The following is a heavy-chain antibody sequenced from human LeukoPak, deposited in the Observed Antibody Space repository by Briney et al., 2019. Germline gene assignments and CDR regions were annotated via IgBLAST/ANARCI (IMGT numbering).Heavy chain of an antibody. V-gene: IGHV4-59*01. CDR1: GGSISTYR. D-gene: IGHD3-10*01. CDR2: ISYSGST. Sequence: SETLSLTCTVSGGSISTYRWSWIQQSPGKGLEWIGYISYSGSTNYNPSLKSRVTISVDTSKNQFSLKLSSVTAADTAVYYCARGKLPSISMVRGVRHTSWFDTWGQGTLVTVSA. J-gene: IGHJ5*02. CDR3: ARGKLPSISMVRGVRHTSWFDT.